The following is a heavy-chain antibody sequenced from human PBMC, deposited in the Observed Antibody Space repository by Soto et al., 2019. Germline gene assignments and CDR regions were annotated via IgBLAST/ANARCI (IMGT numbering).Heavy chain of an antibody. CDR3: AKLGEDYYYYYGMDV. CDR1: GFTFSSYS. V-gene: IGHV3-48*02. Sequence: GGSLRLSCAASGFTFSSYSMNWVRQAPGKGLEWVSYVSSSSSTIYYADSVKGRFTISRDNAKNSLYLQMNSLRDEDTAVYYCAKLGEDYYYYYGMDVWGQGTTVTVSS. CDR2: VSSSSSTI. J-gene: IGHJ6*02. D-gene: IGHD3-16*01.